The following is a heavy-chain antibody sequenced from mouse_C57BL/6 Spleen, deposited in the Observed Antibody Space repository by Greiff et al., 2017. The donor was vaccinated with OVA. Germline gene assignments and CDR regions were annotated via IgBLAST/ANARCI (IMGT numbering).Heavy chain of an antibody. CDR3: TTKGAGY. CDR2: IDPENGDT. CDR1: GFNIKDDY. Sequence: EVQLQESGAELVRPGASVKLSCTASGFNIKDDYMHWVKQRPEQGLEWIGWIDPENGDTEYASNFQGKATITADTSSNTAYLQLSSLTSEDTAVYYCTTKGAGYWGQGTTLTVSS. J-gene: IGHJ2*01. V-gene: IGHV14-4*01.